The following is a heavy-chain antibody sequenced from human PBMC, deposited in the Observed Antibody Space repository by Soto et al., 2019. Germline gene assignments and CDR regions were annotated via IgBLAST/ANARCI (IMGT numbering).Heavy chain of an antibody. CDR2: ISAYNGNT. Sequence: ASVKVSCKAYGYTFTSYGISWVRQAPGQGLEWMGWISAYNGNTDYAQKLQGRVTMTTDTSTSTAYMELRSLRSDDTAVYYCARASAGLYYYYGMDVWGQGTTVTVSS. CDR3: ARASAGLYYYYGMDV. CDR1: GYTFTSYG. J-gene: IGHJ6*02. D-gene: IGHD6-13*01. V-gene: IGHV1-18*04.